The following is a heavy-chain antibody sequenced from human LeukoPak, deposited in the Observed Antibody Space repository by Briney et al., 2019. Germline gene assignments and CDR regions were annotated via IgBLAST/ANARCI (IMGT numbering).Heavy chain of an antibody. D-gene: IGHD7-27*01. CDR2: ISGSGGST. J-gene: IGHJ6*02. Sequence: PGGSLRLSCAASGFTFSSYAMSWVRQAPGKVLEWVSAISGSGGSTYYADSVKGRFTISRDNSKNTLYLQMNSLRAEDTAVYYCARVLGFPYYYYGMDVWGQGTTVTVSS. CDR3: ARVLGFPYYYYGMDV. V-gene: IGHV3-23*01. CDR1: GFTFSSYA.